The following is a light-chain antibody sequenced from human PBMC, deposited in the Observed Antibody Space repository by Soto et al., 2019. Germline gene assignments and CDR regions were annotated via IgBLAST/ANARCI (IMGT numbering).Light chain of an antibody. CDR3: QQRSNLPPVT. CDR1: QSVSSY. J-gene: IGKJ4*01. Sequence: EIVLTQSPATLSLSPGERATLSCRASQSVSSYLAWYQQKPGQAPRLLIDDASNRATGIPARFSGSGSGTDFTLTISSLESEDFAIYYCQQRSNLPPVTFGGGTKVEIK. CDR2: DAS. V-gene: IGKV3-11*01.